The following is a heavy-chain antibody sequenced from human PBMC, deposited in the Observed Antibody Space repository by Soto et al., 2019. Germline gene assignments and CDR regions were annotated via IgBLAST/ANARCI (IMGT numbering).Heavy chain of an antibody. Sequence: PSETLSLTCAVYGGSFSGYYWSWIRQPPGKGLEWIGEINHSGSTNYNPSLKSRVTISVDTSKNQFSLKLSSVTAADTAVYYCARVQQLVPYYYYYGMDVWGQVTTVTVSS. CDR2: INHSGST. CDR1: GGSFSGYY. CDR3: ARVQQLVPYYYYYGMDV. J-gene: IGHJ6*02. V-gene: IGHV4-34*01. D-gene: IGHD6-13*01.